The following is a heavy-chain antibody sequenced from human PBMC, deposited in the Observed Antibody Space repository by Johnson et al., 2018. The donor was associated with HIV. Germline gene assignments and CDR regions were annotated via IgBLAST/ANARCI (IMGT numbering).Heavy chain of an antibody. CDR3: AKEDYYGSGSYDAFDI. D-gene: IGHD3-10*01. CDR2: IYSGGST. V-gene: IGHV3-66*01. J-gene: IGHJ3*02. Sequence: VQLVESGGGLVQPGGSLRLSCAASGFTFSPYWVHWVRQAPGQGLVWVSVIYSGGSTYYADSVKGRFTISRDNSKNTMYLQMNSLRAEDTAVYYCAKEDYYGSGSYDAFDIWGQGTMVTVSS. CDR1: GFTFSPYW.